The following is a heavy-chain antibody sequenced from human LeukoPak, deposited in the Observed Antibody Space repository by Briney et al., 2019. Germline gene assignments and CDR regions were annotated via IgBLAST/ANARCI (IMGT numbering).Heavy chain of an antibody. J-gene: IGHJ4*02. CDR2: INPNSGGT. D-gene: IGHD6-19*01. Sequence: ASVKVSCKAFGYTFTGYYMHWVRQAPGQGLEWIGWINPNSGGTNYAQKFQGRVTMTRDTSISTAYMELSRLRSDDTAVYYCASSSGWLYYFDYWGQGTLVTVSS. V-gene: IGHV1-2*02. CDR3: ASSSGWLYYFDY. CDR1: GYTFTGYY.